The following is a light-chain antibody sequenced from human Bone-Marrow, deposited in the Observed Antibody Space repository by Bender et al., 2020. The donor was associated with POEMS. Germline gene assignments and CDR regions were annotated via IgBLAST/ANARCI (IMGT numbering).Light chain of an antibody. Sequence: QSALTQPRSVSGSPGQSVTISCTGTSSDVGAYDYVSWYQHHPGKAPKLLIYEGNKWPSGVSNRFSASKSGNTASLTIAGLRAEGGADYYWCSYGGGSAGGGVFGGGTKLTVL. J-gene: IGLJ3*02. CDR3: CSYGGGSAGGGV. CDR2: EGN. CDR1: SSDVGAYDY. V-gene: IGLV2-11*01.